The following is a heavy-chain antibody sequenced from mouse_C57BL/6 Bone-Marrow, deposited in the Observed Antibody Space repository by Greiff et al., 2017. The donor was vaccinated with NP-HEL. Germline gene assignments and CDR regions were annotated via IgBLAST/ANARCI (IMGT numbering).Heavy chain of an antibody. CDR3: ARGPLDY. V-gene: IGHV1-82*01. CDR2: IYPGDGDT. J-gene: IGHJ2*01. Sequence: LQESGPELVKPGASVKISCKASGYAFSSSWMNWVKQRPGKGLEWIGRIYPGDGDTNYNGKFKGKATLTADKSSSTAYMQLSSLTSEDSAVYFCARGPLDYWGQGTTLTVSS. CDR1: GYAFSSSW.